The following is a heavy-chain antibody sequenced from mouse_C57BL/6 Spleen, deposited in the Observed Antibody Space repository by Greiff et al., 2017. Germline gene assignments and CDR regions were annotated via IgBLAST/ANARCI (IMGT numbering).Heavy chain of an antibody. J-gene: IGHJ2*01. Sequence: EVQVVESGGGLVQPGGSLSLSCAASGFTFTDYYMSWVRQPPGKALEWLGFIRNKANGYTTEYSASVKGRFTISRDNSQSILYLQMNALRAEDSATYYCARYVTYGSLFDYWGQGTTLTVSS. CDR1: GFTFTDYY. V-gene: IGHV7-3*01. D-gene: IGHD2-1*01. CDR3: ARYVTYGSLFDY. CDR2: IRNKANGYTT.